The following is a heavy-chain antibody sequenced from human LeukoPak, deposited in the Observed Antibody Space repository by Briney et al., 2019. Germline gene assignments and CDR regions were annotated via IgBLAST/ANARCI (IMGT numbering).Heavy chain of an antibody. CDR2: ISGSGGTT. Sequence: GGSLRLSCAASGFTFSSYALSWVRQAPGKGLEWVSGISGSGGTTYYADSVKGRFTISRDNSKNTLYLQMNSLRAEDTAVYYCAKDPGVLNYYDSSGYNYFDYWGQGTLVTVSS. CDR1: GFTFSSYA. J-gene: IGHJ4*02. D-gene: IGHD3-22*01. CDR3: AKDPGVLNYYDSSGYNYFDY. V-gene: IGHV3-23*01.